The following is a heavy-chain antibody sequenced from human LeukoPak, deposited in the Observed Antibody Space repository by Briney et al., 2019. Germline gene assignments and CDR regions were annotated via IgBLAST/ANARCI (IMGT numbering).Heavy chain of an antibody. J-gene: IGHJ4*02. Sequence: GASVKVSCKASGYTFTSYDINWVRQATGQGLEWMGWINPNSGNTGYAQKFQGRVTITRNTSISTAYMELTSLRSEDTAVYYCAISQGTSHSGFDYWGQGTLVTVSS. CDR1: GYTFTSYD. D-gene: IGHD1-1*01. V-gene: IGHV1-8*03. CDR2: INPNSGNT. CDR3: AISQGTSHSGFDY.